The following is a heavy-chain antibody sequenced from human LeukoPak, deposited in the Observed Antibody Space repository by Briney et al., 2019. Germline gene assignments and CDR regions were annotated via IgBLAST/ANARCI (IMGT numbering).Heavy chain of an antibody. CDR1: GGSISSNY. CDR2: TSHSDSP. V-gene: IGHV4-38-2*02. CDR3: ARDFGETSLPNWFDP. Sequence: SETLSLTCTVSGGSISSNYWGWIRQTPGKGLEWIGSTSHSDSPYYNPSLESRVTISLDTSRNLFSLKLTSVTAADTAVYFCARDFGETSLPNWFDPWGQGTLVIVSS. J-gene: IGHJ5*02. D-gene: IGHD3-16*01.